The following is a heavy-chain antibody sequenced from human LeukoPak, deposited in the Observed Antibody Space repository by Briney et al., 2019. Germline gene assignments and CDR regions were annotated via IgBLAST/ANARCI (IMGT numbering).Heavy chain of an antibody. Sequence: GGSLRLSCAASGFTFSSYAMSWVRQAPGKGLEWVSTIRSSGGSTHYADSVKGRSTISRGNSKNTLYLQMNSLRAEDTAVYYRAKKTSIVGAFDYWGQGTPVTVSS. CDR1: GFTFSSYA. V-gene: IGHV3-23*01. J-gene: IGHJ4*02. CDR2: IRSSGGST. CDR3: AKKTSIVGAFDY. D-gene: IGHD1-26*01.